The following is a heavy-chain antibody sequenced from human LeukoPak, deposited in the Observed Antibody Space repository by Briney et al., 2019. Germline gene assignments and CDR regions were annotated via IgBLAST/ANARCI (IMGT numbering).Heavy chain of an antibody. CDR3: ARDRSMIVTN. CDR2: IHTSGST. CDR1: GGSISSGSYY. Sequence: SQTLSLTCTVSGGSISSGSYYWSWIRQPAGKGLEWIGRIHTSGSTNYNPSLKSRVTISLDTSKNQFSLKLGSVTAADTAVYYCARDRSMIVTNWGQGTLVTVSS. J-gene: IGHJ4*02. V-gene: IGHV4-61*02. D-gene: IGHD3-22*01.